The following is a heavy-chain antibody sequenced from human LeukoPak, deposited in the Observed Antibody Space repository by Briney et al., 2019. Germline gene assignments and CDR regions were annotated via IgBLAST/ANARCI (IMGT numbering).Heavy chain of an antibody. V-gene: IGHV4-59*01. CDR2: IYYSGST. D-gene: IGHD3-3*01. CDR3: ARVPITVLSGGWYFDL. CDR1: GGSISSYD. J-gene: IGHJ2*01. Sequence: PSETLSLTCTVSGGSISSYDWSWIRQPPGKGLEWIGYIYYSGSTNYNPSLKSRVTISVDTYKNQFSLKLNSVTAADTAVYFCARVPITVLSGGWYFDLWGRGTLVAVSS.